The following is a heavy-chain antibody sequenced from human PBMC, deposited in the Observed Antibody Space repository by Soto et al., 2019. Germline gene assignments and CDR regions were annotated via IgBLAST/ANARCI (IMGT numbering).Heavy chain of an antibody. CDR1: GGSFSGYY. J-gene: IGHJ4*02. D-gene: IGHD6-13*01. Sequence: QVQLQQWGAGLLKPSETLSLTCAVYGGSFSGYYWSWIRQPPGKGLEWIGEINHSGSTNYNPSLKSRVTISVDTSKNQFSLKLSSVTAADTAVYYCASIRIAAAGQSNDYWGQGTLVTVSS. CDR2: INHSGST. CDR3: ASIRIAAAGQSNDY. V-gene: IGHV4-34*01.